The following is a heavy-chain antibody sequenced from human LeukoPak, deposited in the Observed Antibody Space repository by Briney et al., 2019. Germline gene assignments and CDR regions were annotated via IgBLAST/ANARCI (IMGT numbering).Heavy chain of an antibody. CDR1: GFTFSRYG. CDR3: ARASRQSGYGYNWFDP. J-gene: IGHJ5*02. D-gene: IGHD3-3*01. V-gene: IGHV3-74*01. Sequence: PGRSLRLSCAASGFTFSRYGMHWVRQAPGKGLVWVSRINTDGSSTSYADSVKGRFTISRDNAKNTLYLQMNSLRAEDTAVYYCARASRQSGYGYNWFDPWGQGTLVTVSS. CDR2: INTDGSST.